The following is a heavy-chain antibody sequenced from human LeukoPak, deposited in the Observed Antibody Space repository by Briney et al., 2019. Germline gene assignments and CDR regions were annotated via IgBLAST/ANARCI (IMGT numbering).Heavy chain of an antibody. CDR3: AREETTRSQRAFDY. D-gene: IGHD2-15*01. J-gene: IGHJ4*02. Sequence: PSQTLSLTCTVSGGSISSGGYYWSWIRQHPGKGLEWIGYIYYSGSTNYNPSLKSRVTISVDTSKNQFSLKLSSVTAADTAVYYCAREETTRSQRAFDYWGQGSLVTVSS. V-gene: IGHV4-31*03. CDR2: IYYSGST. CDR1: GGSISSGGYY.